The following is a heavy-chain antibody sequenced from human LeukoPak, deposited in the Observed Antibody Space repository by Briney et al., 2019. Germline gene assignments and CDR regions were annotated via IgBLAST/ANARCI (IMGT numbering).Heavy chain of an antibody. CDR1: GFSFSSFA. CDR3: ARGQEFDDGVFDS. Sequence: GGSLRLSCAASGFSFSSFAMTWVRQAPGKGLEWVSTIRSNGATAYNADSVKGRFTISRDNSRNTVYLQMNSLRVEDTAIYYCARGQEFDDGVFDSWGQGTLVTVSS. V-gene: IGHV3-23*01. D-gene: IGHD1-1*01. J-gene: IGHJ4*02. CDR2: IRSNGATA.